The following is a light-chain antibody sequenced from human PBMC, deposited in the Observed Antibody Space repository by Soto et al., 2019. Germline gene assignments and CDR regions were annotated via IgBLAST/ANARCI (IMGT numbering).Light chain of an antibody. V-gene: IGLV4-69*01. CDR1: SGHNSYA. Sequence: QPVLTQPPSASASLGASVKLTCTLSSGHNSYAIAWHQQQPEKGPRYLMKLNSDGSHSKGDGIPDRFSGSSSGAERYLTFSSLQSEDEADYYCQTWSTDIRVFGGGTKLTVL. CDR3: QTWSTDIRV. J-gene: IGLJ3*02. CDR2: LNSDGSH.